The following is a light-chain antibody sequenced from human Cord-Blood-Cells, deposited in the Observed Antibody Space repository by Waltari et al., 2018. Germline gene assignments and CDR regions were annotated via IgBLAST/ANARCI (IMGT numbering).Light chain of an antibody. V-gene: IGLV2-11*01. Sequence: QSALTQPRSVSGSPGQSVTISCTGTSSDVGGHNYVSWYQQHPGKAPKPMIYDVSKPPSGVPDRFSGSKCGNTASLTISGLQAEDEADYYCCSYAGSYTWVFGGGTKLTVL. CDR3: CSYAGSYTWV. J-gene: IGLJ3*02. CDR2: DVS. CDR1: SSDVGGHNY.